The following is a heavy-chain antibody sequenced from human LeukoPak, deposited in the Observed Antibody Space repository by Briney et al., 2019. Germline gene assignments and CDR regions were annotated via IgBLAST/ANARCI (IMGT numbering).Heavy chain of an antibody. J-gene: IGHJ4*02. Sequence: VASVKVSCKASGGTFSSYAISWVRQAPGQGLEWMGRIIPILGIANYAQKFQGRVTITADKSTSTAYMELSSLRSEDTAVYYCATVVGLWLRVDYWGQGTLVTVSS. CDR3: ATVVGLWLRVDY. CDR2: IIPILGIA. CDR1: GGTFSSYA. V-gene: IGHV1-69*04. D-gene: IGHD5-18*01.